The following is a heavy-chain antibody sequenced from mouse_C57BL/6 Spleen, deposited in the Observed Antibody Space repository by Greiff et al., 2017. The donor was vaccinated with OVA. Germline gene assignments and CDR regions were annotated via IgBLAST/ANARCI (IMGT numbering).Heavy chain of an antibody. J-gene: IGHJ4*01. D-gene: IGHD2-4*01. CDR1: GYTFTSYD. Sequence: VQLQQSGPELVKPGASVKLSCKASGYTFTSYDINWVKQRPGQGLEWIGWIYPRDGSTKYNEKFKGKATVTVDTSSSTAYMELHSLTSEDSAVYFCARSYYDYDDYAMDYWGQGTSVTVSS. CDR2: IYPRDGST. V-gene: IGHV1-85*01. CDR3: ARSYYDYDDYAMDY.